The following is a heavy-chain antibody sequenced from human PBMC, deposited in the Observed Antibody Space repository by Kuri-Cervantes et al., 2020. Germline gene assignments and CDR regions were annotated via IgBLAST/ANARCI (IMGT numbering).Heavy chain of an antibody. V-gene: IGHV1-8*01. D-gene: IGHD3-10*01. J-gene: IGHJ3*02. CDR3: ARSLDGSGSYYSADAFDI. CDR2: MNPNSGNT. Sequence: ASVKVSCKASGYTFTSYDINWVRQATGQGLELMGWMNPNSGNTGYAQKFQGRVTMTRNTSISTAYMELSSLRSEDTAVYYCARSLDGSGSYYSADAFDIWGQGTMVTVSS. CDR1: GYTFTSYD.